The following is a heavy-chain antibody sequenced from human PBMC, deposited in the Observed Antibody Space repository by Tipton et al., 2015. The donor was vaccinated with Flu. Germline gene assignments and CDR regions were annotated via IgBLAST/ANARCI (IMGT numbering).Heavy chain of an antibody. CDR1: GGSISSGSYY. Sequence: LRLSCTVSGGSISSGSYYWSWIRQPAGKGLEWIGRIYTSGSTNYNPSLKSRVTISVDTSKNQFSLKLSSVTAADTAVYYCARGVWLGELLPFDYWGQGTLVTVSS. J-gene: IGHJ4*02. CDR3: ARGVWLGELLPFDY. D-gene: IGHD3-10*01. CDR2: IYTSGST. V-gene: IGHV4-61*02.